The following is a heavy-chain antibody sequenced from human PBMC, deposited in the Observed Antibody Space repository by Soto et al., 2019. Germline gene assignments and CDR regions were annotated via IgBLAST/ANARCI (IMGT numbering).Heavy chain of an antibody. CDR3: AREIIPLTTDWYFDL. Sequence: QVQLQESGPGLVKPSETLSLTCTVSGGSISGGVYYWSWIRQPPGKGLGGIGYIYDSGSTYYNPSLKSRVTISVDTSKNQFSLRLSSVTAADTAVYYCAREIIPLTTDWYFDLWGRGTLVTVSS. D-gene: IGHD4-17*01. CDR1: GGSISGGVYY. CDR2: IYDSGST. V-gene: IGHV4-30-4*01. J-gene: IGHJ2*01.